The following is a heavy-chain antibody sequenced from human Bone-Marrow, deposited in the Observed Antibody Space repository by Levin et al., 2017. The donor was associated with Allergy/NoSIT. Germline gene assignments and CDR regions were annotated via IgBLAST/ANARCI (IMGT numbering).Heavy chain of an antibody. CDR3: AKDPCSGGSWFDP. Sequence: HAGGSLRLSCAASGFTFSSYGMHWVRQAPGKGLEWVAVISYDGSNKYYADSVKGRFTISRDNSKNTLYLQMNSLRAEDTAVYYCAKDPCSGGSWFDPWGQGTLVTVSS. CDR2: ISYDGSNK. J-gene: IGHJ5*02. CDR1: GFTFSSYG. V-gene: IGHV3-30*18. D-gene: IGHD2-15*01.